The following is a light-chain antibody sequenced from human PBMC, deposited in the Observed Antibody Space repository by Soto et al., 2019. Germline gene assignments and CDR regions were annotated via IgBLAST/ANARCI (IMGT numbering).Light chain of an antibody. CDR1: SSDIGAYNF. V-gene: IGLV2-14*01. J-gene: IGLJ1*01. CDR2: EVS. Sequence: QSVLTQPASVSGSPGQSITISCTGTSSDIGAYNFVSWYQHHPGKAPKLMIFEVSNRPLGASDRFSGTKSGNTASLTISGLQAEDEADYYCSSYTSSNTDGFGTGTKVTVL. CDR3: SSYTSSNTDG.